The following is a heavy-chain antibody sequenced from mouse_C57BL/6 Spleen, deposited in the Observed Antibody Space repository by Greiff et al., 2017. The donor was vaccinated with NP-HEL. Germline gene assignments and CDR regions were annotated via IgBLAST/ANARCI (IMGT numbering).Heavy chain of an antibody. CDR3: ARAYYGNLWYFDV. CDR2: IYPRDGST. Sequence: QVQLQQSGPELVKPGASVKLSCKASGYTFTSYDINWVKQRPGQGLEWIGWIYPRDGSTKYNEKFKGKATLTVDTSSSTAYMELHSLTSEDSAVYFCARAYYGNLWYFDVWGTGTTVTVSS. CDR1: GYTFTSYD. J-gene: IGHJ1*03. V-gene: IGHV1-85*01. D-gene: IGHD1-1*01.